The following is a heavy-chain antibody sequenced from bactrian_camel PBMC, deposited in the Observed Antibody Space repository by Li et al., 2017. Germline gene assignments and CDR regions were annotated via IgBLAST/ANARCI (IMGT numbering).Heavy chain of an antibody. CDR2: IRGNTDTT. J-gene: IGHJ4*01. Sequence: QLVESGGGLVQPGASLKLSCVASGFTLSSYVMAWVRQGPGVGLEWVSTIRGNTDTTRYADSVEGRFTTFRDSTKDTLYLQLNDLRIEDTAMYYCTTNIVVMTPRGQGTQVTVS. CDR1: GFTLSSYV. V-gene: IGHV3S42*01. CDR3: TTNIVVMTP. D-gene: IGHD1*01.